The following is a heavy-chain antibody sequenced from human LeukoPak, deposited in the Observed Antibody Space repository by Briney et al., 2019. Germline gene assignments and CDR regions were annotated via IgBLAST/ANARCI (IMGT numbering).Heavy chain of an antibody. J-gene: IGHJ4*02. CDR2: IGSDGSSI. Sequence: PGGSLRLSCAASGFTFSSYSMNWVRQAPGKGLEWVSHIGSDGSSIFYADSVRGRFTISRDNAKNSLYLQMNSLGGEDTAVYYCAKERKLLPFDCWGQGTLVTVSS. D-gene: IGHD4-23*01. CDR1: GFTFSSYS. CDR3: AKERKLLPFDC. V-gene: IGHV3-48*01.